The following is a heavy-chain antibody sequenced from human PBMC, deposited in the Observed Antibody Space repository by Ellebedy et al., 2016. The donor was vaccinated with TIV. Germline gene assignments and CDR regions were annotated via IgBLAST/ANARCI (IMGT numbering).Heavy chain of an antibody. J-gene: IGHJ4*02. CDR3: ARTDFGVVTPTALHF. V-gene: IGHV3-20*04. D-gene: IGHD3-3*01. CDR2: ITWKGDYT. Sequence: GESLKISCAASGFIFDDYGMALVRQAPGKGLKWVSSITWKGDYTAYAHSVKGRFTISRDNAKNPLYLQMNGLSADETAFYYCARTDFGVVTPTALHFWGQGTLVTVSS. CDR1: GFIFDDYG.